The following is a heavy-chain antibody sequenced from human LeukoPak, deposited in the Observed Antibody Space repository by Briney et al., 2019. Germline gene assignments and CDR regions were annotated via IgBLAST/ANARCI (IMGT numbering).Heavy chain of an antibody. V-gene: IGHV1-8*02. CDR3: VRDTDGASRADDPFDV. CDR2: MNPNSGNT. Sequence: ASVKVSCKASGYSITYSDINWVRRATGQGLEWMGWMNPNSGNTGYAQRFQGRVSMTRDTSLNTAYMELRSLTSEDTAVYYCVRDTDGASRADDPFDVWGQGTLDTVSS. D-gene: IGHD4-17*01. J-gene: IGHJ3*01. CDR1: GYSITYSD.